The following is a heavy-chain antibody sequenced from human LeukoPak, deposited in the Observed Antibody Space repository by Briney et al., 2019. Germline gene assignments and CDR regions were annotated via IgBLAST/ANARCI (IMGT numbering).Heavy chain of an antibody. D-gene: IGHD1-26*01. CDR1: GYTFTTYA. CDR3: ARAASGSYYPRSWFDP. J-gene: IGHJ5*02. V-gene: IGHV7-4-1*02. CDR2: INTNTGNP. Sequence: ASVKVFCKASGYTFTTYAMNWVRQAPGQGLEWMGWINTNTGNPTYAQGFTGRFVFSLDTSVSTAYLQISSLKAEDTAVYYCARAASGSYYPRSWFDPWGQGTLVTVSS.